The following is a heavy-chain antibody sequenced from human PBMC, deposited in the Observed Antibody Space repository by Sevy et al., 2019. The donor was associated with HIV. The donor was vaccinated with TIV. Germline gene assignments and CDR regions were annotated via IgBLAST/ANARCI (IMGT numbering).Heavy chain of an antibody. CDR3: AKDEVDTAMVNSDYFDY. D-gene: IGHD5-18*01. CDR1: GFTFSSYA. J-gene: IGHJ4*02. Sequence: GGSLRLSCAASGFTFSSYAMSWVRQAPGKGLEWVSAISGSGGSTYYADSVKGRFTISSDNSKNTLYLQMNSLRAEDTAVYYCAKDEVDTAMVNSDYFDYWGQGTLVTVSS. V-gene: IGHV3-23*01. CDR2: ISGSGGST.